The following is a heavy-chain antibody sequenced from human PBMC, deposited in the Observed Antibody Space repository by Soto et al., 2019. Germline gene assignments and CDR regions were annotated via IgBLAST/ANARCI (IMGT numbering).Heavy chain of an antibody. D-gene: IGHD3-9*01. J-gene: IGHJ4*02. V-gene: IGHV4-59*01. CDR2: VYDNGRP. Sequence: SETLSLSCTISGGSISVYYWSWIRQSPRQGLEWIGYVYDNGRPYYSPSLKSRVTISADTSKNQISLKLTSATAADTAVYYCARGVGSSPPRYWGRGTLVTVSS. CDR1: GGSISVYY. CDR3: ARGVGSSPPRY.